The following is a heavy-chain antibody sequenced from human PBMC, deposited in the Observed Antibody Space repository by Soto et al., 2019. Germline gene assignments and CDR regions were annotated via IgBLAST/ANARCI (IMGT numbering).Heavy chain of an antibody. Sequence: GESLKISCEASGYIFTSYWIDWVRQVPGRGLEWVGRIDPSDSYTYYSPSSQGHVTISADKSYNSVFLQWNNLRASDTAMYYCARLEGSVFDWIDPWGQGTLVTVSS. CDR2: IDPSDSYT. J-gene: IGHJ5*02. D-gene: IGHD3-16*01. V-gene: IGHV5-10-1*01. CDR3: ARLEGSVFDWIDP. CDR1: GYIFTSYW.